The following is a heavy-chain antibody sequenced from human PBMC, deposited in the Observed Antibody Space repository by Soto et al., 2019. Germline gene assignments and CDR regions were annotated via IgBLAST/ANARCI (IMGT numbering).Heavy chain of an antibody. CDR1: GFTLCNHA. D-gene: IGHD4-17*01. CDR2: ISGSDGST. CDR3: ASPPRATVTDNIFDF. J-gene: IGHJ4*02. V-gene: IGHV3-23*01. Sequence: PWGSLRLSCTASGFTLCNHAIIFFRQSPGKWLEWVSVISGSDGSTYYADSVGGRFTISRDNSKNTLYLQMSSPRAEDTAVYYCASPPRATVTDNIFDFWGPGTLVTVSS.